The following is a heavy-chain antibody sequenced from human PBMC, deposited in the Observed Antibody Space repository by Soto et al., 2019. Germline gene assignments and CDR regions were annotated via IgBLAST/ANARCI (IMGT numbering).Heavy chain of an antibody. CDR2: IRSKTHSYAT. V-gene: IGHV3-73*02. CDR3: TRSGGSYSFGY. Sequence: EVQLVESGGGLVQPGESLKLSCAASGFTLSGSAVHWVRQASGKGLEWVGRIRSKTHSYATEYIASVKGRFTMSRDDSNNPAYLQMNGLKTGDTAVYYCTRSGGSYSFGYWGQGTLVTVSS. J-gene: IGHJ4*02. D-gene: IGHD1-26*01. CDR1: GFTLSGSA.